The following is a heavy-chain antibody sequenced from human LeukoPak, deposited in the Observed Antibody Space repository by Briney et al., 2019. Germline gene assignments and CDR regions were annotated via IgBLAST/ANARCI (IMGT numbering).Heavy chain of an antibody. CDR3: ARVAAPAGARFFDY. CDR1: GVSLSSGANY. CDR2: IYYSGST. V-gene: IGHV4-30-4*01. D-gene: IGHD6-13*01. Sequence: SGTLCLTCTVSGVSLSSGANYWSWSSQPPGKGLEWIGYIYYSGSTYYNPSLRSRVTMAVDTSKNQFSRQRSSVPPAETPLTYCARVAAPAGARFFDYWGQGTLVTVSS. J-gene: IGHJ4*02.